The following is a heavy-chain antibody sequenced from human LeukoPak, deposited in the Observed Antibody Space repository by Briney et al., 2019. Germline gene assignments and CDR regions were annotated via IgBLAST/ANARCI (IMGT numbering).Heavy chain of an antibody. V-gene: IGHV3-48*03. D-gene: IGHD2-21*02. CDR2: ISSSGSTI. CDR3: ARANCGGDCYSDY. CDR1: GGSISSYY. Sequence: LSLTCTVSGGSISSYYWSWVRQAPGKGLEWVSYISSSGSTIYYADSVKGRFTISRDNAKNSLYLQMNSLRAEDTAVYYCARANCGGDCYSDYWGQGTLVTVSS. J-gene: IGHJ4*02.